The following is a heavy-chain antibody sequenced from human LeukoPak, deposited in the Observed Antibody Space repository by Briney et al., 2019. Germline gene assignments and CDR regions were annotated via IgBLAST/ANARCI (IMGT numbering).Heavy chain of an antibody. CDR1: GITLSRYS. V-gene: IGHV3-48*04. CDR2: ITSDSRTI. Sequence: GGSLRLSCAASGITLSRYSMTWVRQAPGKGQEWVSYITSDSRTIYYADSVKGRFTISRNNAKNSLYLQMDSLRVEDTAVYYCARVMYSPERTPEDYWGQGNLVTVSS. CDR3: ARVMYSPERTPEDY. D-gene: IGHD1-26*01. J-gene: IGHJ4*02.